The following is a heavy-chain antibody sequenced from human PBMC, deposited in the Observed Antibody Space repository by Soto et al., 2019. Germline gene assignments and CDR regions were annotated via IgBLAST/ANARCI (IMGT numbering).Heavy chain of an antibody. CDR3: AREALDDGSGSYYNLNYFDF. CDR1: GFTFGGYG. J-gene: IGHJ4*02. V-gene: IGHV3-21*02. Sequence: EVQLVESGGGLVEPGGSLRLSCAASGFTFGGYGMNWVRQAPGMGLEWVSSISSHSHYIYYADSVKGRFTISRDNAKNSVYLQMSSLRAEDTAVYYCAREALDDGSGSYYNLNYFDFWGQGTQVTVSS. CDR2: ISSHSHYI. D-gene: IGHD3-10*01.